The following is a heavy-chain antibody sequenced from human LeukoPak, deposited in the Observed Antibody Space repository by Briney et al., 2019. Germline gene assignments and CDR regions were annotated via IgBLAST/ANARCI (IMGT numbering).Heavy chain of an antibody. J-gene: IGHJ4*02. CDR3: ARLAGSYGSGSYWFDY. V-gene: IGHV4-59*01. Sequence: SETLSLTCTVSGASISSYYWNWIRQPPGKGLEWIGYMYYSGSTKYNPSLKSRVTISVDTSNNQFSLKLSSVTVADTAVYYCARLAGSYGSGSYWFDYWGQGTLVTVSS. D-gene: IGHD3-10*01. CDR2: MYYSGST. CDR1: GASISSYY.